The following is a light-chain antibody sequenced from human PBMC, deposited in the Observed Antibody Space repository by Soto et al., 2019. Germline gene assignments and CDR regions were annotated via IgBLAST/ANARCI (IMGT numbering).Light chain of an antibody. CDR1: QSVNRQV. CDR3: QQYGYSSYI. Sequence: EIVMTQSPASLSVTPGERVTLSCRASQSVNRQVLWYQHRPGQAPRLLIYGTSSRATGIPDRFSGSGSGTDFTLTINRLEPEDFAVYHCQQYGYSSYIFGQGTNLEIK. J-gene: IGKJ2*01. CDR2: GTS. V-gene: IGKV3-20*01.